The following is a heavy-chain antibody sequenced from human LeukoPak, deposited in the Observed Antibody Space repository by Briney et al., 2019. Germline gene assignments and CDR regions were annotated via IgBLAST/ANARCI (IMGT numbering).Heavy chain of an antibody. J-gene: IGHJ4*02. CDR3: ASLGCSSTSCYNY. D-gene: IGHD2-2*02. CDR1: GFTFSSYS. Sequence: GGSLRLSCAASGFTFSSYSMNWVRQAPGKGLEWVSYISSSSSTIYYAVSVKGRFTISRDNAKNSLYLQMNSLRAEDTAVYYCASLGCSSTSCYNYWGQGTLVTVSS. V-gene: IGHV3-48*01. CDR2: ISSSSSTI.